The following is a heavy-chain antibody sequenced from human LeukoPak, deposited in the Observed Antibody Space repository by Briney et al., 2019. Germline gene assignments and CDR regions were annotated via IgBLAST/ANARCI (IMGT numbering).Heavy chain of an antibody. CDR1: GFTFSSYS. V-gene: IGHV3-21*01. J-gene: IGHJ4*02. CDR3: ARSSSRYCSGGSCYSGVLGYFDY. D-gene: IGHD2-15*01. CDR2: ISPSSSYI. Sequence: GGSLRLSCAASGFTFSSYSMNWVRQAPGKGLEWVSSISPSSSYIYYADSVKGRFTISRDNAKNSLYLQMNSLRAEDTAVYYCARSSSRYCSGGSCYSGVLGYFDYWGQGTLVTVSS.